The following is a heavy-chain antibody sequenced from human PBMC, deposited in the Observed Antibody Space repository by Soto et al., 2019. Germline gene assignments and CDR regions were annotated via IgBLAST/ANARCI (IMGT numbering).Heavy chain of an antibody. CDR1: GYMFSSYY. D-gene: IGHD1-26*01. Sequence: GASVKVSCKTSGYMFSSYYIHWVRQAPGQGLEWMGNITPSGGTTTYAQKFQGRVTMTRDTSTTSVYMELSSLRSEDTAVYYCAAWWELPLGAFDIWGQGKMVTV. V-gene: IGHV1-46*01. CDR2: ITPSGGTT. J-gene: IGHJ3*02. CDR3: AAWWELPLGAFDI.